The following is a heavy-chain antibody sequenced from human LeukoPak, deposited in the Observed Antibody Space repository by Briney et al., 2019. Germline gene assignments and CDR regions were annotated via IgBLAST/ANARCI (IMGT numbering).Heavy chain of an antibody. CDR1: GGSISSGGYS. CDR3: ARSKAGYYDSSGRDAFDI. Sequence: PSETLSLTCAVSGGSISSGGYSWSWIRQPPGKGLEWIGYIYYSGSTYYNPSLKSRVTISVDTSKNQFSLKLSSVTAADTAVYYCARSKAGYYDSSGRDAFDIWGQGTMVTVSS. V-gene: IGHV4-31*11. D-gene: IGHD3-22*01. CDR2: IYYSGST. J-gene: IGHJ3*02.